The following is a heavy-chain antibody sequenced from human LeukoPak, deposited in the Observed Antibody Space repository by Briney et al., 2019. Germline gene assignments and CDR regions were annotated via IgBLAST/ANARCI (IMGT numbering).Heavy chain of an antibody. V-gene: IGHV4-59*01. D-gene: IGHD2-2*01. Sequence: SETLSLTCTVSGGSISSYYWSWIRQPPGKGLEWIGYIYYSGSTNYNPSLKSRVTISVDTSKNQFSLKLSSVTAADTAVYYCARDASSYCSSTSCYGGLDYWGQGTLVTVSS. CDR2: IYYSGST. J-gene: IGHJ4*02. CDR3: ARDASSYCSSTSCYGGLDY. CDR1: GGSISSYY.